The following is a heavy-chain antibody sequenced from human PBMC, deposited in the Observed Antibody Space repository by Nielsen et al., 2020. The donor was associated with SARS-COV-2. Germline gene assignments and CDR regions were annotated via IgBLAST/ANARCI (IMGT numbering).Heavy chain of an antibody. CDR3: ARDRWQQLVPTY. CDR1: GGSFSGHY. V-gene: IGHV4-4*07. D-gene: IGHD6-13*01. CDR2: IYTSGST. J-gene: IGHJ4*02. Sequence: SETLSLTCAVYGGSFSGHYWSWIRQPAGKGLEWIGRIYTSGSTNYNPSLKSRVTILVDTSKNHFSLKLTSVTAADTAVYYCARDRWQQLVPTYWGQGTLVTVSS.